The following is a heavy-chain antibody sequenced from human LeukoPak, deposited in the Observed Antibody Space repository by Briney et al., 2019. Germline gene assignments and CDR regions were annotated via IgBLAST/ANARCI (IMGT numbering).Heavy chain of an antibody. CDR2: ISGSGGST. J-gene: IGHJ6*04. Sequence: GGSLRLSCAASGFTFSSYAMSWVRQAPGKGLEWVSAISGSGGSTYYADSVKGRFTISRDNSKNTLYLQMNSLRAEDTAVYYCAKDPVGGSCYSCRGDPDVWGKGTTVTVSS. D-gene: IGHD2-15*01. CDR1: GFTFSSYA. CDR3: AKDPVGGSCYSCRGDPDV. V-gene: IGHV3-23*01.